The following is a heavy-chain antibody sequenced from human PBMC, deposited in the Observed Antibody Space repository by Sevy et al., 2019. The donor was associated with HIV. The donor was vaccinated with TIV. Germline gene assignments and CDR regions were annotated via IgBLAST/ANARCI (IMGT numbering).Heavy chain of an antibody. CDR2: FSFGCGKI. J-gene: IGHJ4*02. Sequence: GGSLRLSCAASGFTFSNYAMSWVRQAPGKGLEWVSTFSFGCGKINYADSVKGRFTISRDNSKNTLYLQMNSLRAEDTALYYCAREGCSKLPDYWGQGTLVTVSS. CDR3: AREGCSKLPDY. CDR1: GFTFSNYA. D-gene: IGHD2-2*01. V-gene: IGHV3-23*01.